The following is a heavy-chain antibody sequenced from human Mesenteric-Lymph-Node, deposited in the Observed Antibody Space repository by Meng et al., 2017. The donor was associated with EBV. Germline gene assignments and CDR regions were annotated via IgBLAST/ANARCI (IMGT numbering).Heavy chain of an antibody. CDR1: GYIFTNYY. J-gene: IGHJ4*02. V-gene: IGHV1-2*06. Sequence: QGQLVQSGAEVKKPGASVKVSCKASGYIFTNYYMHWVRQAPGQGLEWMGRINPNTGDTDYAQSFQGRVTVTVDTSISTGYMELSSLRPDDTAIYFCARDGVAPVAAFWGQGTLVTVSS. CDR3: ARDGVAPVAAF. CDR2: INPNTGDT. D-gene: IGHD6-19*01.